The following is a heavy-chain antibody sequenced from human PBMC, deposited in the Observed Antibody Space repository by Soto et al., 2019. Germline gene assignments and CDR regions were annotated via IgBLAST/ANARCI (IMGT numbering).Heavy chain of an antibody. CDR1: GYTFITYF. CDR2: INPSRGTT. CDR3: ARSYISSSYWFDP. D-gene: IGHD6-6*01. V-gene: IGHV1-46*03. Sequence: QVQLVQSGAEVKKPGASVKVSCKASGYTFITYFMHWVRQAPGQGLEWMGVINPSRGTTTYAQKFQDRVTMTRDTSASTVYMKLSSLRSEDTAMYYCARSYISSSYWFDPWGQGTLVTVSS. J-gene: IGHJ5*02.